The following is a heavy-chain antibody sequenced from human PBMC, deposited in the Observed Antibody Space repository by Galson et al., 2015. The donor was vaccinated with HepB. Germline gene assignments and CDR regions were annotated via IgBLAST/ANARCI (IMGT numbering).Heavy chain of an antibody. CDR2: IYSGGST. J-gene: IGHJ3*02. CDR1: GFTVSSNY. V-gene: IGHV3-66*01. Sequence: SLRLSCAASGFTVSSNYMSWVRQAPGKGLEWVSVIYSGGSTYYADSVKGRFTISRDNSKNTLYLQMNSLRAEDTAVYYCARDSGSSTSCYACAFDIWGQGTMVTVSS. CDR3: ARDSGSSTSCYACAFDI. D-gene: IGHD2-2*01.